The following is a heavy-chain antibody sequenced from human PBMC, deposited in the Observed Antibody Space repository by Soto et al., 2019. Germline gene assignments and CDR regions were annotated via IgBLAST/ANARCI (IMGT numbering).Heavy chain of an antibody. J-gene: IGHJ4*02. CDR3: ARDYSSSWYDM. D-gene: IGHD6-13*01. CDR2: INPNSGGT. CDR1: GYSLTGGY. Sequence: XSVKVACKASGYSLTGGYMVWVRQAPGQGLEWMGWINPNSGGTNYAQKFQGRVTMTRDTSISTAYMELSRLRSDDTAVYYCARDYSSSWYDMWGQGTLVTVSS. V-gene: IGHV1-2*02.